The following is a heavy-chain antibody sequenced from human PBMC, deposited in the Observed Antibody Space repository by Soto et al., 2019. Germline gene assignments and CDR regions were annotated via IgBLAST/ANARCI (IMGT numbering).Heavy chain of an antibody. D-gene: IGHD5-18*01. Sequence: GGSLRLSCAASGFTFSSYSMNWVRQAPGKGLEWVSSISSSSSYIYYADSVKGRFTISRDNAKNSLYLQMNSLRAEDTAVYYCARDRIQLWLQDYYGMDVWGQGTTVTVSS. V-gene: IGHV3-21*01. J-gene: IGHJ6*02. CDR1: GFTFSSYS. CDR2: ISSSSSYI. CDR3: ARDRIQLWLQDYYGMDV.